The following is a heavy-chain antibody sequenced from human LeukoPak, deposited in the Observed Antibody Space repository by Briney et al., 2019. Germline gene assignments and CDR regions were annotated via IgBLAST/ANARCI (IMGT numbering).Heavy chain of an antibody. Sequence: GASVKVSCKASGGTFSSYAISWVRQAPGQGLGWTGGIIPIFGTANYAQKFQGRVTITTDESTSTAYMELSSLRSEDTAVYYCGYSAAGTAGVDYWGQGTLVTVSS. V-gene: IGHV1-69*05. J-gene: IGHJ4*02. CDR2: IIPIFGTA. CDR1: GGTFSSYA. CDR3: GYSAAGTAGVDY. D-gene: IGHD6-13*01.